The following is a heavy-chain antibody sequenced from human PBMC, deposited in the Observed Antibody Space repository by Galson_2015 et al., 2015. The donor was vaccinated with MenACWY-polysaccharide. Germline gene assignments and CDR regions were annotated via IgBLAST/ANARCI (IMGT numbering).Heavy chain of an antibody. CDR1: GYTFTGYY. CDR3: ARGQGSSNWYYYYGMDV. D-gene: IGHD6-13*01. V-gene: IGHV1-2*06. J-gene: IGHJ6*02. Sequence: SCKASGYTFTGYYIHWVRQAPGPGLEWMGRVNPNSGGTNYAQKFQGRVTMARDTSISTAYMELSRLTSDDTAVYYCARGQGSSNWYYYYGMDVWGQGTTVTVSS. CDR2: VNPNSGGT.